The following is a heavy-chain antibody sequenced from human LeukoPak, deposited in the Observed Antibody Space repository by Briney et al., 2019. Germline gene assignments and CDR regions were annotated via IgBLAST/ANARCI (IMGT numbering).Heavy chain of an antibody. Sequence: SQTLSLTCAVSGGSISSGGYSWSWIRQPPGKGLEWIGYIYHSGSTYYNPSLKSRVTISLERSRNQFSLKLTSVTAADTAVYYCARVRRYSGRSDVFDIWGQGTMVTVSS. CDR2: IYHSGST. V-gene: IGHV4-30-2*01. CDR3: ARVRRYSGRSDVFDI. CDR1: GGSISSGGYS. J-gene: IGHJ3*02. D-gene: IGHD1-26*01.